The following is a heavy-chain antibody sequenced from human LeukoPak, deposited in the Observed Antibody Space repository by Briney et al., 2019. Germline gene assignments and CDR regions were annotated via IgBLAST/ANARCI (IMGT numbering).Heavy chain of an antibody. V-gene: IGHV4-59*01. D-gene: IGHD4-23*01. J-gene: IGHJ4*02. CDR2: IYYSGST. CDR3: ARESGVTPLDY. Sequence: SETLSLTCTVSGGSISNYYWSWIRQPPGKGLEWIGYIYYSGSTNYNPSLKSRVTISVDTSKNQFSLKLSSVTAADTAVYYCARESGVTPLDYWGQGTLVTVSS. CDR1: GGSISNYY.